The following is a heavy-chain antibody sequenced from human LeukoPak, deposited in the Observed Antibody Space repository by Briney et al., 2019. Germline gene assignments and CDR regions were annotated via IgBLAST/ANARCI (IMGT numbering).Heavy chain of an antibody. D-gene: IGHD4-17*01. Sequence: SQTLSLTCAVSGGSISSGGYSWSWIRQPVGKGLEWIGYIYHSGSTYYNPSLKSRVTISVDRSKNQFSLKLSSVTAADTAVYYCAREGYGVNNHWYFDLWGRGTLVTVSS. CDR2: IYHSGST. CDR1: GGSISSGGYS. V-gene: IGHV4-30-2*01. J-gene: IGHJ2*01. CDR3: AREGYGVNNHWYFDL.